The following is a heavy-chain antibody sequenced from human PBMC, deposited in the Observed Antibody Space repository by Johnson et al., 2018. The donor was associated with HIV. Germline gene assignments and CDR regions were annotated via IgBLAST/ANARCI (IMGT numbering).Heavy chain of an antibody. CDR1: GFTFGDYA. J-gene: IGHJ3*02. CDR2: ISYDGSNK. V-gene: IGHV3-30-3*01. CDR3: ARDQSEVDAFDI. Sequence: QVLLVESGGGLVQPGRSLRLSCTASGFTFGDYAMSWVRQAPGKGLEWVAVISYDGSNKYYADSVKGRFTISRDNAKNSLYLQMNSLRAEDTAVYYCARDQSEVDAFDIWGQGTMVTVSS.